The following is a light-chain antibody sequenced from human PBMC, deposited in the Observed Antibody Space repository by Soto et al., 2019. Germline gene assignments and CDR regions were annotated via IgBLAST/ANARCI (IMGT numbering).Light chain of an antibody. CDR1: QSISH. Sequence: EIVLTQSPGTLSLSPGERATLSCRATQSISHLAWYQQKPGQAPRLLISDASSRATGIPDRFSGSGSGTDFPLTISRLEPEDFAVYYCQQYGSSPPYTFGQGTKLEIK. V-gene: IGKV3-20*01. J-gene: IGKJ2*01. CDR3: QQYGSSPPYT. CDR2: DAS.